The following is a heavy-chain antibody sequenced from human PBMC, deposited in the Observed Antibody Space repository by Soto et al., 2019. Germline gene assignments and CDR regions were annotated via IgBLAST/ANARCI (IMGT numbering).Heavy chain of an antibody. Sequence: GGSLRLSCAASGFTFSSYAMSWVRQAPGKGLEWVSAISGSGGSTYYADSVKGRFTISRDNSKNTLYLQMNSLRAEDTAVYYCAKAPGYIAAAGPKIGSGWYYFDYWGQGTLVTVSS. CDR1: GFTFSSYA. CDR2: ISGSGGST. D-gene: IGHD6-13*01. V-gene: IGHV3-23*01. CDR3: AKAPGYIAAAGPKIGSGWYYFDY. J-gene: IGHJ4*02.